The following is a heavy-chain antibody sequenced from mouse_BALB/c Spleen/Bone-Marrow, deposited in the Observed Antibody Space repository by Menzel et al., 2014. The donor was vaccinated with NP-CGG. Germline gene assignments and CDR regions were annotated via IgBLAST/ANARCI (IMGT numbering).Heavy chain of an antibody. V-gene: IGHV3-8*02. CDR2: ISYSGST. CDR3: ATYDGYYFDY. J-gene: IGHJ2*01. Sequence: VQLQQSGPSLVKPSQTLSLPCSVTGDSIXSGYWNWIRKFPGNKLEYMGYISYSGSTYYSPPLKSRISITRDTSKNQYYLQLNSVTTEDTATYYCATYDGYYFDYWGQGTTLTVSS. CDR1: GDSIXSGY. D-gene: IGHD2-3*01.